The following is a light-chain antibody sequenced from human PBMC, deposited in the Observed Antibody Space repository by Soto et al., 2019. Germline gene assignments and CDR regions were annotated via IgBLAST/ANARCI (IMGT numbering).Light chain of an antibody. CDR3: QQYGSSPPYT. CDR1: HSVSSSY. Sequence: EIVVTQSPGTLSLSPWERATLSCRASHSVSSSYLAWYQQKPGQAPRLLIYGASSRATGIPDMFSGSGSGTDFTLTISRLEPEDFAADYCQQYGSSPPYTFGQGTQLEIK. CDR2: GAS. V-gene: IGKV3-20*01. J-gene: IGKJ2*01.